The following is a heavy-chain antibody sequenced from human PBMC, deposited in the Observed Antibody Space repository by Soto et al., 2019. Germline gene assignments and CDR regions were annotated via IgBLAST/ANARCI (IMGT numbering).Heavy chain of an antibody. CDR1: GGTFSSYA. V-gene: IGHV1-69*12. J-gene: IGHJ5*02. D-gene: IGHD2-15*01. CDR3: ARAKGCSGGSCYSSWFDP. Sequence: QVQLVQSGAEVKKPGSSVKVSCKASGGTFSSYAISWVRQAPGQGLEWMGGIIPIFGTANYAQKLQGRVTITADESTSTAYMELSSLRSEDTAVYYCARAKGCSGGSCYSSWFDPWGQGTLVTVSS. CDR2: IIPIFGTA.